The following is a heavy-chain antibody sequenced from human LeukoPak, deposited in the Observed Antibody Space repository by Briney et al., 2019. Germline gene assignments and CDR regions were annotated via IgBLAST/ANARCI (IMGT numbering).Heavy chain of an antibody. CDR3: ARGVGLQMDY. CDR1: GFTFSSYA. Sequence: PGGSLRLSCEASGFTFSSYAMHWVRQAPGKGLEWVAVISYDGSNKYYADSVKGRFTISRDNSKNTLYLQMNSLRAEDTAVYYCARGVGLQMDYWGQGTLVTVSS. CDR2: ISYDGSNK. V-gene: IGHV3-30*01. J-gene: IGHJ4*02. D-gene: IGHD4-11*01.